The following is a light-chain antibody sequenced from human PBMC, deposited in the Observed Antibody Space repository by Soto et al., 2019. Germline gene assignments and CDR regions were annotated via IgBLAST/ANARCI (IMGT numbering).Light chain of an antibody. V-gene: IGKV3-20*01. Sequence: EIVLTQSPGTLSLSPGERATLSCRASQSVSSNYLAWYQQKPGQAPRLLIYDASSRATGIPDRFSDSGSGTDFPLNISRLDAEDFAVYNCQEDGSSSYTFGQGTKLEIK. CDR2: DAS. CDR3: QEDGSSSYT. CDR1: QSVSSNY. J-gene: IGKJ2*01.